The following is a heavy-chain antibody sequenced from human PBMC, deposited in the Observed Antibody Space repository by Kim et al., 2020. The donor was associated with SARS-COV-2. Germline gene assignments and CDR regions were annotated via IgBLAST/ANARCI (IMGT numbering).Heavy chain of an antibody. CDR3: ARGMNGARDY. CDR1: GFTFSNHF. CDR2: LSSDGSNK. D-gene: IGHD1-1*01. Sequence: GGSLRLSCAASGFTFSNHFMYWVRQAPGKGLEWVAALSSDGSNKFYADSVKGRFTISRDNSKNTLYMQMNSLRVEDTAIYYCARGMNGARDYWGQGTLVTVSS. J-gene: IGHJ4*02. V-gene: IGHV3-30*03.